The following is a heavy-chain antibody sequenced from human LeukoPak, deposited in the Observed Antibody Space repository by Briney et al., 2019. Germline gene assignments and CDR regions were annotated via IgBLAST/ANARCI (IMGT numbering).Heavy chain of an antibody. CDR2: INHSGRT. V-gene: IGHV4-34*01. CDR1: GGSLSGSY. J-gene: IGHJ4*02. D-gene: IGHD2-2*01. Sequence: SETLSLTCAVSGGSLSGSYCTWVRQSPGEGLEWIGEINHSGRTNYDPSLQSRVTISLDTTRSQFSLILRSMTAADTAVYYCARDPCSSINCPLRFWGQGTLVTVSS. CDR3: ARDPCSSINCPLRF.